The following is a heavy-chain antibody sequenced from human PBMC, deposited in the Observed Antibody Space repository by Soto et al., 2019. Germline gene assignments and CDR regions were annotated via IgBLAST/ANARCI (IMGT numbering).Heavy chain of an antibody. Sequence: EVQLVESGGGLVQPGGSLRVSCAASGFTFSTYSMNWVRQAPGKGLEWVSYMSSRSLTIYYTDSVKGRFTISRDNAKNSLYQQMNSLRDEDTAVYYCARGGSSSDNGMDVWGQGTTVTVSS. V-gene: IGHV3-48*02. D-gene: IGHD6-6*01. CDR1: GFTFSTYS. J-gene: IGHJ6*02. CDR3: ARGGSSSDNGMDV. CDR2: MSSRSLTI.